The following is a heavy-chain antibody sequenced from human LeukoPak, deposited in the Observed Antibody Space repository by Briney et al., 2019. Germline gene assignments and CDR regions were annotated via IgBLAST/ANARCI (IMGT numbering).Heavy chain of an antibody. D-gene: IGHD6-13*01. CDR2: IYYSGST. Sequence: SETLSLTCTVSGGSISSGGYYWSWIRQHPGKGLEWIGYIYYSGSTYYNPSLKNRVTISVDTSKNQFSLKLSSVTAADTAVYYCARDVFGEAAAGVDYWGQGTLVTVSS. V-gene: IGHV4-31*03. CDR1: GGSISSGGYY. J-gene: IGHJ4*02. CDR3: ARDVFGEAAAGVDY.